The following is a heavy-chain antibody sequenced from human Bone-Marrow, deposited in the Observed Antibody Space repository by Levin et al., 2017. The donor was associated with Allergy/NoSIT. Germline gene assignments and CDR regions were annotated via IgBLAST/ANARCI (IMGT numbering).Heavy chain of an antibody. CDR3: AKVGRLRFLEWAYFDY. D-gene: IGHD3-3*01. CDR2: ISYDGSNK. V-gene: IGHV3-30*18. Sequence: LSLTCAASGFTFSSYGMHWVRQAPGKGLEWVAVISYDGSNKYYADSVKGRFTISRDNSKNTLYLQMNSLRAEDTAVYYCAKVGRLRFLEWAYFDYWGQGTLVTVSS. CDR1: GFTFSSYG. J-gene: IGHJ4*02.